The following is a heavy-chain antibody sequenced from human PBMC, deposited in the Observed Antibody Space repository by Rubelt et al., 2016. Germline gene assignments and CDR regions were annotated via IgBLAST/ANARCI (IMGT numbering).Heavy chain of an antibody. CDR2: ISWNSGSI. CDR3: ARATLLGYCSGGSCSRAFDI. Sequence: EVQLVESGGGLVQPGRSLRLSCAASGFTFDDYAMHWVRQAPGKGLEWVSGISWNSGSIGYADSVKGRFTISRDNAKNSLYLQMNSLRAEDTALYYCARATLLGYCSGGSCSRAFDIWGQGTMVTVSS. D-gene: IGHD2-15*01. CDR1: GFTFDDYA. V-gene: IGHV3-9*01. J-gene: IGHJ3*02.